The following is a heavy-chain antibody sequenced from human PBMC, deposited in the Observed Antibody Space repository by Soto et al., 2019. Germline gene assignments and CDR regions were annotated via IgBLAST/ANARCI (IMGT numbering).Heavy chain of an antibody. CDR2: ISYDGRNK. D-gene: IGHD6-19*01. J-gene: IGHJ4*02. V-gene: IGHV3-30*04. CDR3: VKDTDSSGWYSGYFDS. Sequence: GGSLRLSCAASGFSFSRYGLHWVRQAPGKGLEWVTVISYDGRNKYYADSVKGRFTISRDNSKNTLNLQINSLRTEDTAVYYCVKDTDSSGWYSGYFDSWGQGTLVTVSS. CDR1: GFSFSRYG.